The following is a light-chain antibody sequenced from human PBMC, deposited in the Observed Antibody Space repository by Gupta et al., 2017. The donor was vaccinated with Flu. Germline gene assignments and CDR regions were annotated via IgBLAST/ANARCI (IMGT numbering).Light chain of an antibody. V-gene: IGLV2-14*01. J-gene: IGLJ2*01. CDR2: KVS. CDR1: SSDVGGYKY. CDR3: SSDASSSTHVL. Sequence: QSALTQPASVSGSPGQSITISCTGTSSDVGGYKYVSWYQHHPGKAPKLMIYKVSDRPSGVSSRFAGSKSGNTASLTSAGLQAEDEADYYCSSDASSSTHVLFGGGTKLTVL.